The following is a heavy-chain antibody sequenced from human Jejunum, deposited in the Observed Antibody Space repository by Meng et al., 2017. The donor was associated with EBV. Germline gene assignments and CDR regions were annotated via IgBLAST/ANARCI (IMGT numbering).Heavy chain of an antibody. Sequence: QDTGPCRVSPSHTLPLPCTLSGGSVNRGNVYWSWIRQPPGKGLEWIGYIYYSGSTNYIPSLKSRVTISLDTSKNQFSLKLSSVTAADTAVYYCAGLRYSGYDRAFDYWGQGALVTVSS. CDR2: IYYSGST. CDR3: AGLRYSGYDRAFDY. CDR1: GGSVNRGNVY. D-gene: IGHD5-12*01. V-gene: IGHV4-61*01. J-gene: IGHJ4*02.